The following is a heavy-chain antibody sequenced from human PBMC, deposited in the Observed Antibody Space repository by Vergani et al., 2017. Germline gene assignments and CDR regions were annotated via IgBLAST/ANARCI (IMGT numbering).Heavy chain of an antibody. Sequence: QVQLQESGPGLVKPSETLSLTCTVSGGSISSYYWSWIRQPPGKGLEWIGYIYYRGSTNYNPSLKSRVTISVDTSKNQFSLKLSSVTAADTAVYYCAREGDYGDYMGAFDIWGQGTMVTVSS. CDR2: IYYRGST. V-gene: IGHV4-59*01. J-gene: IGHJ3*02. CDR1: GGSISSYY. D-gene: IGHD4-17*01. CDR3: AREGDYGDYMGAFDI.